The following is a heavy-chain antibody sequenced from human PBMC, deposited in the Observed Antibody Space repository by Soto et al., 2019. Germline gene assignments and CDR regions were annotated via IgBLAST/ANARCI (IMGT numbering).Heavy chain of an antibody. CDR1: GFTFSSYG. Sequence: VQLVESGGGVVQPGRSLRLSCAASGFTFSSYGMHWVRQAPGKGLEWVAVIWYDGSNKYYADSVKGRFTISRDNSKNTLYLQMNSLRAEDTAVYYCARDGSGWYSCDYWGQGTLVTVSS. J-gene: IGHJ4*02. CDR3: ARDGSGWYSCDY. V-gene: IGHV3-33*01. D-gene: IGHD6-19*01. CDR2: IWYDGSNK.